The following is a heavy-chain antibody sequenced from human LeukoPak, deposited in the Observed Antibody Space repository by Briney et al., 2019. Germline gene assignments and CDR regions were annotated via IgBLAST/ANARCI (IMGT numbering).Heavy chain of an antibody. V-gene: IGHV3-43*01. CDR3: AKDMVRGGGGMDYYYYYGMDV. Sequence: GGSLRLSCAASGFTFADYTMHWVRQAPGKGLEWVSLISWDGGSTYYADSVKGRFTISRDNSKNSLYLQMNSLRTEDTALYYCAKDMVRGGGGMDYYYYYGMDVWGQGTTVTVSS. CDR2: ISWDGGST. D-gene: IGHD3-10*01. J-gene: IGHJ6*02. CDR1: GFTFADYT.